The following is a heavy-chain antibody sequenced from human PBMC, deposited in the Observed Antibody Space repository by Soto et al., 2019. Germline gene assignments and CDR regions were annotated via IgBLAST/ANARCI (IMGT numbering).Heavy chain of an antibody. CDR1: GGSISSSSYY. J-gene: IGHJ6*03. CDR2: IYYSGST. Sequence: QLQLQESGPGLVKPSETLSLTCTVSGGSISSSSYYWGWIRQPPGKGLEWIGSIYYSGSTYYNPSLKSRVTISVDTSKNQFSLKLSSVTAADTAVYYCARHRGIAALSHDYYYYMDVWGKGTTVTVSS. CDR3: ARHRGIAALSHDYYYYMDV. D-gene: IGHD6-13*01. V-gene: IGHV4-39*01.